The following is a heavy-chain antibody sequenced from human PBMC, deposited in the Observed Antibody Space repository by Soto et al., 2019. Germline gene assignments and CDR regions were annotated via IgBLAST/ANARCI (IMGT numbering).Heavy chain of an antibody. V-gene: IGHV3-48*03. CDR2: IHSSGTTI. Sequence: LRLSCAASGFTFSRYEMNWVRQAPGKGLEWISYIHSSGTTIYYADSVKGRFTISRDNSKNTLYLQMNSLRAEDTAVYYCAKGTVPAAIRRDYFDYWGQGTLVTVSS. D-gene: IGHD2-2*02. CDR3: AKGTVPAAIRRDYFDY. CDR1: GFTFSRYE. J-gene: IGHJ4*02.